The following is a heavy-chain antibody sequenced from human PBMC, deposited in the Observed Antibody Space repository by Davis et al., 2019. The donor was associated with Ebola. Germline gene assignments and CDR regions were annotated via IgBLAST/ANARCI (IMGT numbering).Heavy chain of an antibody. CDR3: ARAATYYDFLHY. CDR2: INPSGGST. J-gene: IGHJ4*02. Sequence: ASVKVSCKASGYTFTSYYMHWVRQAPGQGLEWMGIINPSGGSTSYAQKLQGRVTMTTDTSTSTAYMELRSLRSDDTAVYYCARAATYYDFLHYWGQGTLVTVSS. D-gene: IGHD3-3*01. CDR1: GYTFTSYY. V-gene: IGHV1-46*01.